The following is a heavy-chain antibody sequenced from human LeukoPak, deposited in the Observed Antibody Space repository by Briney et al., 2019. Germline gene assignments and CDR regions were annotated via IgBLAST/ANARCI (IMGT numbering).Heavy chain of an antibody. CDR3: ALIKGYCSSTSCSLIGYFDY. Sequence: ASVKVSCKASGYTFTGCYMHWVRQAPGQGLEWMGRINPNSGGTNYAQKFQGRVTMTRDTSISTAYMELSRLRSDDTAVYYCALIKGYCSSTSCSLIGYFDYWGQGTLVTVSS. J-gene: IGHJ4*02. CDR1: GYTFTGCY. V-gene: IGHV1-2*06. CDR2: INPNSGGT. D-gene: IGHD2-2*01.